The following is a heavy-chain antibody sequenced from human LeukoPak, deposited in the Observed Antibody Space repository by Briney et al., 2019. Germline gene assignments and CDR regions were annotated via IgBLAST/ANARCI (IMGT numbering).Heavy chain of an antibody. V-gene: IGHV1-46*01. Sequence: GASVKVSCKASGYTLTSYYMHWVRQAPGQGLEWMGIINPSGGSTSYAQKFQGRVTMTRDTSTSTVYMELSSLRSEDTAVYYCARDPDFWSGYIWFDPWGQGTLVTVSS. CDR2: INPSGGST. D-gene: IGHD3-3*01. CDR3: ARDPDFWSGYIWFDP. J-gene: IGHJ5*02. CDR1: GYTLTSYY.